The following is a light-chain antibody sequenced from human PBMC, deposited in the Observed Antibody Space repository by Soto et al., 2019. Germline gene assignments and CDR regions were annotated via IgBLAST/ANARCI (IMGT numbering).Light chain of an antibody. J-gene: IGKJ1*01. V-gene: IGKV1-9*01. CDR1: QGISSY. CDR3: QQLNNYPRT. CDR2: AAY. Sequence: DIQLTQSPSFLSASVGDRVTITCRASQGISSYLAWYQQKPGKAPKLLMYAAYTLQSGVPSRFSGSRSGTEFTLTISSRQAEDFATYYCQQLNNYPRTFGQGTKVDI.